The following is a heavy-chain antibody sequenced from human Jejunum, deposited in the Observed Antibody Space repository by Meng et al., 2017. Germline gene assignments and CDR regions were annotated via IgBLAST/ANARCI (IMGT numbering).Heavy chain of an antibody. CDR1: GYTFTAYY. J-gene: IGHJ4*02. V-gene: IGHV1-2*06. CDR2: MNPNNGDT. CDR3: AKDEGTTTAFDH. Sequence: QLHLVQPGAEGKKPGASVRVSCEASGYTFTAYYVHWVRQAPGQGLEWMGRMNPNNGDTNYAQKFQGRVTMTRATSTAYMDLSSLTSDDTAVYYCAKDEGTTTAFDHWGQGTLVTVSS. D-gene: IGHD1-26*01.